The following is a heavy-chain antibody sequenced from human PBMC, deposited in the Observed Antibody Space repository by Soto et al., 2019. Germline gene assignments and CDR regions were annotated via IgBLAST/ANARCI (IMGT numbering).Heavy chain of an antibody. CDR3: ARGGYNHGYGRYYYYGIDV. V-gene: IGHV1-18*01. D-gene: IGHD5-18*01. CDR2: ISTYNGNT. J-gene: IGHJ6*02. CDR1: GYTFTNYG. Sequence: QVQLVQSGAEVKKPGASVRVSCKASGYTFTNYGINWVRQAPGQGLEWMGWISTYNGNTNYAQNLQGGVTMTTDKSTSTAYMELRSLRSDDTAVYYCARGGYNHGYGRYYYYGIDVWGQGTTVTVSS.